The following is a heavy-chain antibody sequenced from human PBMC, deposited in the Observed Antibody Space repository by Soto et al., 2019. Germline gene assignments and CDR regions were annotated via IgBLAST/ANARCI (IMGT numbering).Heavy chain of an antibody. CDR2: MYYNGNI. CDR3: ASGGNWLGP. Sequence: KTSETLSLTCNVSGGCISNYYWTWVRQSPEKGLEWIGYMYYNGNINYNPSLKSRVTISIDTSKNQFSLTLKSVTAADTAVYYCASGGNWLGPWGQGVLVTVAS. V-gene: IGHV4-59*01. J-gene: IGHJ5*02. CDR1: GGCISNYY. D-gene: IGHD3-16*01.